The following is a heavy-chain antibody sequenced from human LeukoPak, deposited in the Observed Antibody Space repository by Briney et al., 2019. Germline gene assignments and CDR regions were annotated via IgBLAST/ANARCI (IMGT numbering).Heavy chain of an antibody. CDR2: IYYSGST. CDR3: TAGRSDYFDF. Sequence: PSETLSLTCTVSGAXIRTYYCSWIRQPPGKGLEWIGDIYYSGSTYYNPSLKSRVTISVDTSKNQFSLKLSSVTVADTAVYYCTAGRSDYFDFWGQGTLVTVSS. D-gene: IGHD6-25*01. V-gene: IGHV4-59*04. J-gene: IGHJ4*02. CDR1: GAXIRTYY.